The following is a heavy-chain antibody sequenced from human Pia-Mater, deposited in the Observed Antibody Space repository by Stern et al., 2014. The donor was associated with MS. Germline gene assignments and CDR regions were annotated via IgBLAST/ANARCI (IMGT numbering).Heavy chain of an antibody. J-gene: IGHJ4*02. CDR1: GDTFSSFA. V-gene: IGHV1-3*01. CDR2: IIAGSGDT. CDR3: ARAFYGSQFGY. Sequence: QVQLVQSGAEVKKPGASGKGACEASGDTFSSFAIHWVCQAPGQRLEWLGWIIAGSGDTKYSQRFQDRVTITRDTSANTVYMEMSSLRSEDTAIYYCARAFYGSQFGYWGQGTLVTVSS. D-gene: IGHD6-19*01.